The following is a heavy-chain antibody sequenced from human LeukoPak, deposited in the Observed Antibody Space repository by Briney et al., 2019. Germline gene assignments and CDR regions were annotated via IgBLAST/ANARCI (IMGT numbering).Heavy chain of an antibody. V-gene: IGHV1-2*06. J-gene: IGHJ5*02. CDR2: INPNSGGT. Sequence: ASVKVSCKASRYTFTDYYLHWVRQAPGQGLEWMGRINPNSGGTNSAQKFQGRVTMTRGTSISTAYMELSRLRSDDTAVYYCARGLRWSEDNWFDPWGQGTLVTVSS. CDR3: ARGLRWSEDNWFDP. CDR1: RYTFTDYY. D-gene: IGHD2-8*01.